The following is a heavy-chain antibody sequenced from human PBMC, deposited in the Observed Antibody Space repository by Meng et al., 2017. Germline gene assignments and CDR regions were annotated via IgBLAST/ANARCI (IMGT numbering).Heavy chain of an antibody. CDR3: ARVVAASGMVIFDWFDP. CDR1: AGSSSISSYY. CDR2: VYYSGST. D-gene: IGHD6-13*01. V-gene: IGHV4-39*07. Sequence: SGLGVVKPWVSPSHPTTVSAGSSSISSYYLGLIRQPPEQGLQWTGDVYYSGSTYYKPYHKRLVTISVDTSKNQFSMKLSSVTAADTDVYYCARVVAASGMVIFDWFDPWGQGTLVTVSS. J-gene: IGHJ5*02.